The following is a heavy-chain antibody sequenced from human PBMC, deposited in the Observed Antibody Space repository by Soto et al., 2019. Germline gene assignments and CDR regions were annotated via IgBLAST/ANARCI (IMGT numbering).Heavy chain of an antibody. V-gene: IGHV3-7*05. CDR2: IKEDESEK. CDR1: GFTFSNYW. CDR3: VRGGSHSFDY. D-gene: IGHD1-26*01. Sequence: GGSLRLSCAASGFTFSNYWMSWVRQAPGKGLEWVANIKEDESEKYHVDSVKGRFTISRDNAKNLMYLQMDSLRAEDTAVYKCVRGGSHSFDYCGQGTLVTVSS. J-gene: IGHJ4*02.